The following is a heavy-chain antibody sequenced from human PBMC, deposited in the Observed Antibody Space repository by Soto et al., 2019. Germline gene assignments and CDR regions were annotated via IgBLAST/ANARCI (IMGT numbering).Heavy chain of an antibody. D-gene: IGHD5-12*01. CDR2: ISPNSGAT. V-gene: IGHV1-2*02. J-gene: IGHJ4*02. CDR1: GYTFIGYY. Sequence: ASVKVSCKTSGYTFIGYYIHWVRQAPGQGLEWVGWISPNSGATNYAQKLQGRVTMTRDRSISTAYMELSRLRSDDTAVYYCARDLVSTIGDFDYWGQGTQVTVSS. CDR3: ARDLVSTIGDFDY.